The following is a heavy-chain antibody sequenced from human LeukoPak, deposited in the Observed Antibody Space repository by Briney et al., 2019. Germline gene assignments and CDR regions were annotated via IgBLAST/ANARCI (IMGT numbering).Heavy chain of an antibody. CDR2: ISSNGGST. CDR3: ASSGYGDYSSPFDY. J-gene: IGHJ4*02. Sequence: GGSLRLSCAASGFTFSSYAMHWVRQAPGKGLEYVSAISSNGGSTYYANSVKGRFTISRDNSENTLYLQMGSLRAEDMAVYYCASSGYGDYSSPFDYWGQGTLVTVSS. CDR1: GFTFSSYA. D-gene: IGHD4-17*01. V-gene: IGHV3-64*01.